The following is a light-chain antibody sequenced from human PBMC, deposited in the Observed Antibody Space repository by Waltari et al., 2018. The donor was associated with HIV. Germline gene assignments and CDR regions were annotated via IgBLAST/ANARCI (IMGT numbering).Light chain of an antibody. Sequence: SYELTQPFSVSVALGQTARITCGGSNIGTKDVHWYQQKPGQAPLLLIFNDIHRPSGVPESFSASKSRNMATLTIIGAQAGDEAAYYCQVWHYTVVFGGGTKVTVL. V-gene: IGLV3-9*01. CDR2: NDI. J-gene: IGLJ2*01. CDR1: NIGTKD. CDR3: QVWHYTVV.